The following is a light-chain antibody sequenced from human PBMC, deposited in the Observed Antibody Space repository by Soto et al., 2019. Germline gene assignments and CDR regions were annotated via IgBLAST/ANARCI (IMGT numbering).Light chain of an antibody. CDR1: SGHNSYA. Sequence: QLVLTQSPSASASLGASVKLTCTLSSGHNSYAIAWHQQQPENGPRYLMKLNSDGSHSKGGGIPDRFSGSSSGAERYLTIAGLQSDDEADYYCQTWGTGFHVVFGGGTKVTVL. CDR2: LNSDGSH. CDR3: QTWGTGFHVV. J-gene: IGLJ2*01. V-gene: IGLV4-69*01.